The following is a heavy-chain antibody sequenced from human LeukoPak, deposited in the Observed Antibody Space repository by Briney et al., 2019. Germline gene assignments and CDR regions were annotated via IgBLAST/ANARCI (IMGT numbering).Heavy chain of an antibody. CDR1: GFTFSSYA. V-gene: IGHV3-48*02. J-gene: IGHJ4*02. CDR3: VRGRLLRSTKYFDY. Sequence: GGSLRLSCAASGFTFSSYAMHWVRQAPGKGLEWISYINGGATTTNYADSVWGRFTISRDDAQNSVHLQMNSLRDEDTAVYYCVRGRLLRSTKYFDYWGQGALVTVSS. CDR2: INGGATTT. D-gene: IGHD2-21*02.